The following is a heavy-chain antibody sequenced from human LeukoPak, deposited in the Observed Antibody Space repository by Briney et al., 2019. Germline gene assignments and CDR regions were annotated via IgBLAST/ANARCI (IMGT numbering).Heavy chain of an antibody. CDR2: IYSGGST. CDR3: AKDSRGSYYFYDMDV. V-gene: IGHV3-53*01. Sequence: GGSLRLSCAASGFTVSTNYMSWVRQAPGKGLEWVSVIYSGGSTYYADSVKGRFTISRDNSKNTLYLHVNNLRAEDTAVYYCAKDSRGSYYFYDMDVWGKGTTVTVSS. CDR1: GFTVSTNY. J-gene: IGHJ6*03.